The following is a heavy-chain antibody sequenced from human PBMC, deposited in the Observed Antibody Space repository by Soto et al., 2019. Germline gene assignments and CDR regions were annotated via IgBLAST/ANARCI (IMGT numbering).Heavy chain of an antibody. CDR1: GFTVSSNY. J-gene: IGHJ6*02. V-gene: IGHV3-53*01. Sequence: PAGSMRLSCAASGFTVSSNYMSWVRQATGSGLERVSVIYSGGSTYYADSVKARFTISRDNSKNTLYLQMNSLRAEDTAVYYCARAPTYYYYGMDVWGQGTTVTVSS. CDR2: IYSGGST. CDR3: ARAPTYYYYGMDV.